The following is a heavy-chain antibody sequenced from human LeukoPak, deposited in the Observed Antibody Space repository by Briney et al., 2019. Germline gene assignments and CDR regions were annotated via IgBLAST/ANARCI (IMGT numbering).Heavy chain of an antibody. J-gene: IGHJ6*03. D-gene: IGHD4-11*01. Sequence: GGSLRLSCAASGFTVSSYGMHWVRQAPGKGLEWVAFIRYDGSNKYYADSVKGRFTISRDNSKNTLYLQMNSLRAEDTAVYYCASPYSNYLYYYMDVWGKGTTVTVSS. CDR1: GFTVSSYG. CDR2: IRYDGSNK. CDR3: ASPYSNYLYYYMDV. V-gene: IGHV3-30*02.